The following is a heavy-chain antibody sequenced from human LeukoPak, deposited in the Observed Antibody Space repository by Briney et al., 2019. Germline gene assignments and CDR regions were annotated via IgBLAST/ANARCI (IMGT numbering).Heavy chain of an antibody. J-gene: IGHJ6*02. Sequence: KPSETLSLTCTVSGVSVSSGSYYWSWIRQPPGKGLEWIGYIYYSGSTNYNPSLKSRVTISVDTSKNQFSLKLSSVTAADTAVYYCATLRFLEWPRAPYYYYGMDVWGQGTTVTVSS. CDR3: ATLRFLEWPRAPYYYYGMDV. CDR1: GVSVSSGSYY. V-gene: IGHV4-61*01. CDR2: IYYSGST. D-gene: IGHD3-3*01.